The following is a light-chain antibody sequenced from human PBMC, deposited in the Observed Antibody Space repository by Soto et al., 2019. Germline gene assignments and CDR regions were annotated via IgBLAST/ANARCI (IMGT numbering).Light chain of an antibody. J-gene: IGLJ1*01. CDR1: SSNIGSNA. V-gene: IGLV1-44*01. CDR2: SNN. CDR3: AAWDDSQSGHYV. Sequence: QSVLTQPPSASGTPGQRVTISCSGSSSNIGSNAVNWYQQLPGTAPKLLIYSNNQRPAGVPDRFSGSKSGTSASLAISGLQSEDEADYYCAAWDDSQSGHYVFGTGTKVTVL.